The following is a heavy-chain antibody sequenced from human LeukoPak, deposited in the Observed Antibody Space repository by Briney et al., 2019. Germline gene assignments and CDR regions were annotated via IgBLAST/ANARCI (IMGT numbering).Heavy chain of an antibody. CDR2: ISSSSSYI. V-gene: IGHV3-21*01. Sequence: GGSLRLSCAASGFTFSSYSMNWVRQAPGKGLEWVSSISSSSSYIYYADSVKGRFTISRDNAKNSLYLQMNSLRAEDTAVYYCARARDGLYGDPRHYYYGMDVWGQGTTVTVSS. CDR3: ARARDGLYGDPRHYYYGMDV. J-gene: IGHJ6*02. CDR1: GFTFSSYS. D-gene: IGHD4-17*01.